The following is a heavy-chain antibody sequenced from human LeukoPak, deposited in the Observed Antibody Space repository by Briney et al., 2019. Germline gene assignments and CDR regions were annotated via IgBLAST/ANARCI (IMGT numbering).Heavy chain of an antibody. CDR2: ISGSGGST. D-gene: IGHD5-18*01. J-gene: IGHJ4*02. V-gene: IGHV3-23*01. Sequence: GGSLRLSCTTSGLTFTSYAMNWVRQAPGKGLEGVSVISGSGGSTYYADSVKGRFTISRDNSKNTLYLQMNSLRAEDTAVYYCAKDLRYNYGGPLGYWGQGTLVTVSS. CDR1: GLTFTSYA. CDR3: AKDLRYNYGGPLGY.